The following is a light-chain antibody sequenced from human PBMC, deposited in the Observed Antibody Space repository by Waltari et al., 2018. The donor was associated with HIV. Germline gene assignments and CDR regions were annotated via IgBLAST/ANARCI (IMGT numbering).Light chain of an antibody. J-gene: IGLJ1*01. CDR2: DNH. V-gene: IGLV1-51*01. Sequence: QPVLTPPPSVSAAPRQQVTTSSSGSRPHIGNHSLSWYQQLPAPAPQLLIYDNHQRPSGIPDRFSGSKSGTSATLGITGLQTGDEADYYCGTWDNSLSAWGVFGTGTKVTVL. CDR1: RPHIGNHS. CDR3: GTWDNSLSAWGV.